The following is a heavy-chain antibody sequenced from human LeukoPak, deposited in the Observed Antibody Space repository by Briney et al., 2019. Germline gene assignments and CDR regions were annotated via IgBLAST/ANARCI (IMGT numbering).Heavy chain of an antibody. V-gene: IGHV1-18*01. D-gene: IGHD1-26*01. CDR1: GYTFINYG. CDR3: ARTVGATGAFDI. J-gene: IGHJ3*02. Sequence: ASVTVSCKASGYTFINYGLTWVRQAPGQGIEWMGWISAYTGSTNYAQKLQGRVTMPTDPSTSTAYMDLRSLRSDDTAVYYCARTVGATGAFDIWGQGTMVIVSS. CDR2: ISAYTGST.